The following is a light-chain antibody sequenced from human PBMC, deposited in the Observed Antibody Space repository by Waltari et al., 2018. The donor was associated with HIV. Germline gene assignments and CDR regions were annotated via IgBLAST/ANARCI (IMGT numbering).Light chain of an antibody. Sequence: QSALTQPASVSGSPGQSITISCTGTSSDVGGYNYVSSYQQHPVKAPKPMIYDVSNRPSGVSNRFSGSKSGNTASLTISGLQAEDEADYYCSSYTSSSTYVFGTGTKVTVL. J-gene: IGLJ1*01. CDR1: SSDVGGYNY. CDR2: DVS. CDR3: SSYTSSSTYV. V-gene: IGLV2-14*03.